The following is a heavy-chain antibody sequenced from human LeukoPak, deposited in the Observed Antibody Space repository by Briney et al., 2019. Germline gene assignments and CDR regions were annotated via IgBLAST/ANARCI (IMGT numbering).Heavy chain of an antibody. V-gene: IGHV1-69*05. D-gene: IGHD2-8*01. J-gene: IGHJ3*02. CDR3: AANKYCTNGVCYFNAFDI. CDR2: IIPIFGTA. CDR1: GGTFISYA. Sequence: ASVKVSCKASGGTFISYAISWVGQAPGQGREWRGGIIPIFGTANYAQKFQGRVTITTDESTSTAYMELSSLRSEDTAVYYCAANKYCTNGVCYFNAFDIWGQGTMVTVSS.